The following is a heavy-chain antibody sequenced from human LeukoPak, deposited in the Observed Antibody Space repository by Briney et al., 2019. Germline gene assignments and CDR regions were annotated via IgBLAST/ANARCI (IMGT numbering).Heavy chain of an antibody. J-gene: IGHJ4*02. CDR1: GFTFSSYG. D-gene: IGHD3-16*02. Sequence: GGTLRLSCAASGFTFSSYGMSWVRQAPGKGLEWVSAISGSGGSTYYADSVKGRFTISRDNSKNTLYLQMNSLRAEDTAVYYCAKKIGDYVWGSYRYLYDYWGQGTLVTVSS. CDR3: AKKIGDYVWGSYRYLYDY. V-gene: IGHV3-23*01. CDR2: ISGSGGST.